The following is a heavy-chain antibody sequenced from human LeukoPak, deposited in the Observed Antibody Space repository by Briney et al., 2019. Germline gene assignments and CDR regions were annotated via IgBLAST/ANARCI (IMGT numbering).Heavy chain of an antibody. V-gene: IGHV4-59*01. CDR1: GGSISSYY. CDR3: ARDGVIGNWFDP. CDR2: IYYSGST. Sequence: SETLSLTCTVSGGSISSYYWSWIRQPPGKGLEWIGYIYYSGSTNYNPSLKSRVTISVDTSKNQFSLKLSSVTAADTAVYYCARDGVIGNWFDPWGQGTLVTVSS. J-gene: IGHJ5*02. D-gene: IGHD3-22*01.